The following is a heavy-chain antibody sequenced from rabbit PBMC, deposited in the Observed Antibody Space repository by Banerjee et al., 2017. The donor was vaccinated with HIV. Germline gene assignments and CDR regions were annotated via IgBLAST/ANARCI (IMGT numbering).Heavy chain of an antibody. Sequence: QSLEESGGDLVKPGASLTLTCTASGFSFSSSYWICWVRQAPGKGLEWIGCIDNGSDSAYYASWVNGRFTISKTSSTTVDLQMTSLTAADTATYFCARGDGAYAGYDGLWGQGTLVTVS. D-gene: IGHD7-1*01. CDR2: IDNGSDSA. J-gene: IGHJ3*01. CDR3: ARGDGAYAGYDGL. V-gene: IGHV1S40*01. CDR1: GFSFSSSYW.